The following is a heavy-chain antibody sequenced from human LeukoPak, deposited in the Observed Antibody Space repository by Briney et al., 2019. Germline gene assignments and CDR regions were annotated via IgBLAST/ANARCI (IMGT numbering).Heavy chain of an antibody. CDR1: GGTFSSYA. D-gene: IGHD1-26*01. CDR3: ASPKTLELLSGSSQFDY. V-gene: IGHV1-69*05. CDR2: IIPIFGTA. Sequence: EASVKVSCKASGGTFSSYAISWVRQAPGQGLEWMGRIIPIFGTANYAQKFQGRVTITTDESTSTAYMELSSLRSEDTAVYYCASPKTLELLSGSSQFDYWGQGTLVTVSS. J-gene: IGHJ4*02.